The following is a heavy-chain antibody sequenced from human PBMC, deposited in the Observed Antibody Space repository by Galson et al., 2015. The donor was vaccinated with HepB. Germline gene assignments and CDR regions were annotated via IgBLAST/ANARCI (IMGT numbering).Heavy chain of an antibody. D-gene: IGHD2/OR15-2a*01. J-gene: IGHJ4*01. CDR1: GFTFSSYA. CDR2: ISGSGGST. CDR3: ARDRSGTTLAF. V-gene: IGHV3-23*01. Sequence: SLRLSCAASGFTFSSYAMSWVRQAPGKGLEWVSGISGSGGSTYYADSVKDRFTISRDNSKNTLYLQMNSLRAEDTAVYYCARDRSGTTLAFGGQGTLVTVSS.